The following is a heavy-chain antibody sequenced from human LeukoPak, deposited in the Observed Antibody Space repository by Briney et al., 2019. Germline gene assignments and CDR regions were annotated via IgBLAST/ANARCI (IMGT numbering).Heavy chain of an antibody. D-gene: IGHD2-21*02. CDR3: ARDILVVTAQGAFDI. V-gene: IGHV1-2*02. CDR2: INPNSGGT. CDR1: GYTFTGYY. J-gene: IGHJ3*02. Sequence: ASVKVSCKASGYTFTGYYMHWVRQAPGQGLEWMGWINPNSGGTNYAQKFQGRVTMTRDTSISTAYMELSRLRSDDTAVYYCARDILVVTAQGAFDIWGQGTMVTVSS.